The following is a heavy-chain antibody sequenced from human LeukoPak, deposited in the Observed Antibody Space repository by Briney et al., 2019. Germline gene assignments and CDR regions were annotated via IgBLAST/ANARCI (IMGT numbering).Heavy chain of an antibody. D-gene: IGHD3-9*01. V-gene: IGHV4-30-4*01. CDR3: ARELYYDILTGYRANWFDP. J-gene: IGHJ5*02. CDR1: GGSISSGDYY. Sequence: SQTLSLTCTVSGGSISSGDYYWSWIRQPPGKGLEWIGYIYYSGSTYYNPSLKSRVTISVDTSKNQFSLKLSSVTAADTAVYYCARELYYDILTGYRANWFDPWGQGTLVTVSS. CDR2: IYYSGST.